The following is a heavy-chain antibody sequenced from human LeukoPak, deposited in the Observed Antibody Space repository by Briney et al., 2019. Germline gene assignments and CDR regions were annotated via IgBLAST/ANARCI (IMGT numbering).Heavy chain of an antibody. CDR1: GGPFSRLA. V-gene: IGHV1-69*05. CDR2: IIPVYGTP. J-gene: IGHJ1*01. D-gene: IGHD3-22*01. CDR3: ARDSSGYPVGYFEH. Sequence: ASVKVSCKASGGPFSRLAFSWVRQAPGQGLEWMGGIIPVYGTPNYAQSFQGRVTITTDDSTSTGYMELSSPTSEDTAIYYCARDSSGYPVGYFEHWGQGTLVTVSS.